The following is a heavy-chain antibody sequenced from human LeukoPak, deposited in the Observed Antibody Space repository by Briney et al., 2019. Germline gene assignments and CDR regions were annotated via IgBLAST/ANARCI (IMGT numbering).Heavy chain of an antibody. CDR2: ISSSSSYI. CDR3: ARVYGTFTVDY. CDR1: GFTFSSYS. D-gene: IGHD2/OR15-2a*01. V-gene: IGHV3-21*01. J-gene: IGHJ4*02. Sequence: GGSLRLSCAASGFTFSSYSMNWVRQAPGKGLEWVSSISSSSSYIYYADSVKGRFTISRDNSKNTLYLQMNSLRAEDTAVYYCARVYGTFTVDYWGQGTLVTVSS.